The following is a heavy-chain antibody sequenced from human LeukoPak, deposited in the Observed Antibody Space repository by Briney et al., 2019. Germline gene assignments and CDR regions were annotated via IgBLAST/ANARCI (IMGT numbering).Heavy chain of an antibody. CDR3: ARGSIVDIVATIGEAIDY. J-gene: IGHJ4*02. CDR1: GFTFSSYS. Sequence: GGSLRLSCAASGFTFSSYSMNWVRQAPGKGLEWVSSISSSSSYIYYADSVKGRFTISRDNTKNSLYLQMNSLRAEDTAVYYCARGSIVDIVATIGEAIDYWGQGTLVTVSS. CDR2: ISSSSSYI. D-gene: IGHD5-12*01. V-gene: IGHV3-21*01.